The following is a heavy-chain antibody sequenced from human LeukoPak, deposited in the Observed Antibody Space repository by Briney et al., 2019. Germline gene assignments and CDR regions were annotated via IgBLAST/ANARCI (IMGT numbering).Heavy chain of an antibody. Sequence: GESLRLSCAASGFTFSSYWMSWVRQAPGKGLEWVSSISSSSSYIYYADSVKGRFTISRDNAKNSLYLQMNSLRAEDTAVYYCARGQWLGMDVWGKGTTVTVSS. CDR3: ARGQWLGMDV. D-gene: IGHD6-19*01. V-gene: IGHV3-21*01. CDR1: GFTFSSYW. J-gene: IGHJ6*04. CDR2: ISSSSSYI.